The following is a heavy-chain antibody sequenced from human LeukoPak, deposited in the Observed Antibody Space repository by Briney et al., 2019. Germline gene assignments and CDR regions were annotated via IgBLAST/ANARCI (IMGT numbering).Heavy chain of an antibody. D-gene: IGHD2/OR15-2a*01. Sequence: HPGGSRRLSCAASGFTFSTYEMNWVRQAPGKGLEWVSYISRSGSSIYYADSVKGRFTISRDNAKNSLYLQMNSLRAEDTAVYYCARGGDSTHYSYDSWGQGTLVTVSS. CDR1: GFTFSTYE. CDR3: ARGGDSTHYSYDS. V-gene: IGHV3-48*03. J-gene: IGHJ4*02. CDR2: ISRSGSSI.